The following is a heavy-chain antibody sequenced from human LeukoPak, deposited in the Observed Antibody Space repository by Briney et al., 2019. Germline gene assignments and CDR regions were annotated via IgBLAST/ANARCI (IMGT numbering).Heavy chain of an antibody. Sequence: PSETLSLTCTVSGASISGSSYYWVWIRQPPGNGLGWIGRLYYSGSTYYNPSLKSRVTISVDTSKNQFSLKLSSVTAADTAVYYCVRGVIGIVVVITMEGFDPWGQGTLVTVSS. CDR3: VRGVIGIVVVITMEGFDP. D-gene: IGHD3-22*01. J-gene: IGHJ5*02. CDR2: LYYSGST. CDR1: GASISGSSYY. V-gene: IGHV4-39*07.